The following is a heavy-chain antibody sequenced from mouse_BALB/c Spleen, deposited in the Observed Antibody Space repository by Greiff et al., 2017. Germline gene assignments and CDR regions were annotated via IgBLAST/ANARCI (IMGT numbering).Heavy chain of an antibody. CDR3: VRPLLRLGAMDY. V-gene: IGHV10-1*02. J-gene: IGHJ4*01. Sequence: DVMLVESGGGLVQPKGSLKLSCAASGFTFNTYSMNWVRQAPGKGLEWVARIRSKSNNYATYYADSVKDRFTISRDDSQSMLYLQMNNLKTEDTAMYYCVRPLLRLGAMDYWGQGTSVTVSS. CDR1: GFTFNTYS. CDR2: IRSKSNNYAT. D-gene: IGHD1-2*01.